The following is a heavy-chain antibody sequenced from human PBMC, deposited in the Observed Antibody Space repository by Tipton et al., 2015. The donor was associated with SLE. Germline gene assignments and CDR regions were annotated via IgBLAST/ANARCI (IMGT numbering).Heavy chain of an antibody. CDR1: GGSISNYY. Sequence: LRLSCTVSGGSISNYYWSWIRQPPGKGLEWIGYVYDRGNPNYNPSLKSRVTISVDTSKNHFSLKLNSVTAADTAVYYCARRSTRDDYWGQGTLVTVSS. CDR3: ARRSTRDDY. D-gene: IGHD4-11*01. V-gene: IGHV4-59*08. J-gene: IGHJ4*02. CDR2: VYDRGNP.